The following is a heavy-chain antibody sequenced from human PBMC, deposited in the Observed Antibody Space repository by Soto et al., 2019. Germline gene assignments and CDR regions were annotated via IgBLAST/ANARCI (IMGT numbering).Heavy chain of an antibody. CDR1: GFTFSSHE. Sequence: WGSLRLSCAASGFTFSSHEMNWVRQAPGKGLEWVSHITGGGTTIYYAGSVRGRFTTSRDNAKSSLNLHMNSLRAEDTAVYYCARGYSGGWSRGGYFDYWGQGILVTVSS. J-gene: IGHJ4*02. D-gene: IGHD6-19*01. CDR3: ARGYSGGWSRGGYFDY. CDR2: ITGGGTTI. V-gene: IGHV3-48*03.